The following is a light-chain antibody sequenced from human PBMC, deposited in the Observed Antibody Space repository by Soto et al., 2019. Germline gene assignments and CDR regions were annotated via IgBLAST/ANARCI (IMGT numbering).Light chain of an antibody. J-gene: IGLJ3*02. CDR3: AAWDDSLNGPV. Sequence: QSVLTQPPSVSAAPRQRVTISCSGSSSNIGNNAVNWYQQLPGKAPKLLIYYDDLLPSGVSDRFSGSKSGTSASLAISGLQSDDEDDYYCAAWDDSLNGPVFGGGTKLTVL. CDR1: SSNIGNNA. CDR2: YDD. V-gene: IGLV1-36*01.